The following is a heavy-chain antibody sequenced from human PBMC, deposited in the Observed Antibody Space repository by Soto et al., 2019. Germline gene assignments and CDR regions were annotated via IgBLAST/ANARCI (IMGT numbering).Heavy chain of an antibody. Sequence: QVHLVQSGAEVKKPGASVKVSCKGSGYAFTTYGITWVRQAPGQGLEWMGWISAHNGNTNYAQKLQGRVTVNRDTSTSTAYMELRSLRSAVTAVYYCARGRYGDYWGQGAQVTVSS. V-gene: IGHV1-18*01. CDR3: ARGRYGDY. J-gene: IGHJ4*02. CDR1: GYAFTTYG. D-gene: IGHD1-1*01. CDR2: ISAHNGNT.